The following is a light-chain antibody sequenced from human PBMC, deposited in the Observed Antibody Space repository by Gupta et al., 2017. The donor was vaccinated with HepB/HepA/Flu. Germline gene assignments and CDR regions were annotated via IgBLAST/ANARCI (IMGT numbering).Light chain of an antibody. CDR2: AAS. Sequence: PLHQAPSSLSATVGARVTITCRASQSISSYLNWYQQKPGTAPKLLIYAASSLQSGVPSRFSGSGSGTDFTLTISSLQTEDFATYYCQQSYSTRMAFGSGTNVEIK. V-gene: IGKV1-39*01. CDR3: QQSYSTRMA. CDR1: QSISSY. J-gene: IGKJ3*01.